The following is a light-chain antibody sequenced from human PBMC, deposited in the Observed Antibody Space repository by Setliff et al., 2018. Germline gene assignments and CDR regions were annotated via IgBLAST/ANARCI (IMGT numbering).Light chain of an antibody. CDR3: SSYIGVTHYL. CDR1: ISDVGGYDY. CDR2: DVR. V-gene: IGLV2-14*03. J-gene: IGLJ1*01. Sequence: QSVLAQHAPGSGSLGQSMTISCTGTISDVGGYDYVSWYQQHPGKAPKLIIFDVRERPSGVSDRFSDSKSGSTASLTISWLQADDEADYYCSSYIGVTHYLFGSVTKVTVL.